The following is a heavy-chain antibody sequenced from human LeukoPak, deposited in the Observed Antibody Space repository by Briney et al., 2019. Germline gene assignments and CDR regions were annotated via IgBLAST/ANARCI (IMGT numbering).Heavy chain of an antibody. CDR3: ARQGRGAMVRLFDY. CDR2: INHSGST. Sequence: SETLSLTCAVYGGSFSGYYWSWIRQPPGKGLEWIGEINHSGSTNYNPSLKSRVTISVDTSKNQFSLKLSSVTAADTAVYYCARQGRGAMVRLFDYWGQGTLVTVSS. CDR1: GGSFSGYY. V-gene: IGHV4-34*01. D-gene: IGHD3-10*01. J-gene: IGHJ4*02.